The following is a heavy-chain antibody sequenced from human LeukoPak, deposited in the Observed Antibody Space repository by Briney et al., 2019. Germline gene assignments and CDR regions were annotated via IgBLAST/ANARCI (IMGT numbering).Heavy chain of an antibody. CDR1: GYSISSYF. J-gene: IGHJ4*02. CDR2: VYRSGET. Sequence: PSETLSLTCTVSGYSISSYFWGWVRQPPGKGLEWIGSVYRSGETFYNPTLKRRVTISADTSRHQFSLKVRSVSATDTAVYSCVSADPEDYFDDWGQGTLVTVTS. CDR3: VSADPEDYFDD. V-gene: IGHV4-38-2*02.